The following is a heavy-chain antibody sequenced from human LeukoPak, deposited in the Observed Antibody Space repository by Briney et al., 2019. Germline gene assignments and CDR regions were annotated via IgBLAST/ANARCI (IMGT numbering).Heavy chain of an antibody. J-gene: IGHJ5*02. CDR2: IIPIFGIA. V-gene: IGHV1-69*04. CDR1: GGTFSSYA. Sequence: GASVKVSCKASGGTFSSYAISWVRQAPGQGLEWMGRIIPIFGIANYAQKFQGRVTITADKSTSTDYMELSSLRSEDTAVYYCARVSGMTTVTSNWFDPWGQGTLVTVSS. CDR3: ARVSGMTTVTSNWFDP. D-gene: IGHD4-11*01.